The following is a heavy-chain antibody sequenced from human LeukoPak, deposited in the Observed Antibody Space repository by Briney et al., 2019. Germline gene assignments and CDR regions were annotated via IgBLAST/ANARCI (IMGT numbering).Heavy chain of an antibody. D-gene: IGHD3-22*01. J-gene: IGHJ4*02. CDR2: INSDGSST. CDR3: ARDTHYYDSSGYYNY. CDR1: GFTFSSYW. Sequence: GGSLRLSCAASGFTFSSYWMHWVRQAPGKGLVWVSRINSDGSSTSYADSVKGRFTISRDNAKNTLYLQMNSLRAEDTAVYYCARDTHYYDSSGYYNYWGQGTLVTASP. V-gene: IGHV3-74*01.